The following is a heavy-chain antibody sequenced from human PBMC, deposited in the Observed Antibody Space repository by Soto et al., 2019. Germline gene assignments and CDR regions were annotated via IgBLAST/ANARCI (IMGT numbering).Heavy chain of an antibody. V-gene: IGHV1-69*01. CDR2: IIPIFGTA. CDR3: ARYSSSWSRGWFDP. CDR1: XXXFSSXA. D-gene: IGHD6-13*01. J-gene: IGHJ5*02. Sequence: CXAXXXXFSSXAISWVRQAPGQGLEWMGGIIPIFGTANYAQKFQGRVTITADESTSTAYMELSSLRSEDTAVYYCARYSSSWSRGWFDPWGQGTLVTVSS.